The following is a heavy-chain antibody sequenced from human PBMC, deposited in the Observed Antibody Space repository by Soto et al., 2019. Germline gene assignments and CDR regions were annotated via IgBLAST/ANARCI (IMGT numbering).Heavy chain of an antibody. CDR3: ETGLYYGAGADDSVAMASGY. D-gene: IGHD3-3*01. CDR2: IYWDDDK. Sequence: SGPTLVNPTQTLTLTCTFSGFSLSTSGVGVGWIRQPPGKALEWLALIYWDDDKRYSPSLKSRLTITKDTSKNQVVLTMTNMELVLSAASSCETGLYYGAGADDSVAMASGYWGQGTLVTVSS. V-gene: IGHV2-5*02. CDR1: GFSLSTSGVG. J-gene: IGHJ4*02.